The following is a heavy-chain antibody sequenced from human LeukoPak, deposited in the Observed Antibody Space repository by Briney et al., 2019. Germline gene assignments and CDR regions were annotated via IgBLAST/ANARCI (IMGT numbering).Heavy chain of an antibody. CDR3: TTASVGVRGVITSPFDY. Sequence: GGSLRLSCAASGFTFSSYAMSWVRQAPGKGLEWVGRIKSKTDGGTTDYAAPVKGSFTISRDDSKNTLYLQMNSLKTEDTAVYYCTTASVGVRGVITSPFDYWGQGTLVTVSS. J-gene: IGHJ4*02. CDR2: IKSKTDGGTT. V-gene: IGHV3-15*01. CDR1: GFTFSSYA. D-gene: IGHD3-10*01.